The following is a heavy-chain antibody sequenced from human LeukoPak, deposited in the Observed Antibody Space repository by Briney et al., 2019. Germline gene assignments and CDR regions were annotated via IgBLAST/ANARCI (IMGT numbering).Heavy chain of an antibody. J-gene: IGHJ4*02. Sequence: SETLSLTCTVSGGSISSYYWRCLRQPAGKGREWVGRIYTSGSTNYNPSLKSRVTMSVDTSKNQFSLKLSSVTAADTAVYYCARERGYDFWSGYYLDYWGQGTLVTVSS. CDR1: GGSISSYY. D-gene: IGHD3-3*01. CDR3: ARERGYDFWSGYYLDY. CDR2: IYTSGST. V-gene: IGHV4-4*07.